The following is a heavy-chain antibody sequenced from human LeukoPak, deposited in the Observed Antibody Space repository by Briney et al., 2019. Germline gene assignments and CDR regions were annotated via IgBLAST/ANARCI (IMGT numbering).Heavy chain of an antibody. CDR2: IYPGDSDL. V-gene: IGHV5-51*01. Sequence: GESLKISCKGSGYTFTSYWIGWVRPMPGKGLEWIGIIYPGDSDLRYNPSFQGQVTISADKSISTAYLQWSSLKASDTAIYYCARHEEVATITSFAYWGQGTLVTVSS. CDR3: ARHEEVATITSFAY. D-gene: IGHD5-24*01. J-gene: IGHJ4*02. CDR1: GYTFTSYW.